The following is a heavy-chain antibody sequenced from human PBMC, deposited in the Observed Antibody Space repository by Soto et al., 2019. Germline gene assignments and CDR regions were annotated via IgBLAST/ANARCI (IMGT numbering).Heavy chain of an antibody. CDR2: IVVGSGNT. CDR3: AAGLDRLHDAFDI. CDR1: GFTFTSSA. Sequence: GASVKVSCKASGFTFTSSAVQWVRQARGQSIEWIGWIVVGSGNTNYAQKLQERVTITRDMSTSTAYMELSSLRSDDTAVYYCAAGLDRLHDAFDIWGQGTMVTVSS. D-gene: IGHD2-2*03. V-gene: IGHV1-58*01. J-gene: IGHJ3*02.